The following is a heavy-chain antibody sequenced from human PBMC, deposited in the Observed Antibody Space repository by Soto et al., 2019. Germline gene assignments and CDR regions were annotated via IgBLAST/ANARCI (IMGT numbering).Heavy chain of an antibody. CDR1: GFTFCSYS. CDR3: ARDSKYDVRPKWVDY. Sequence: GGSLRLSCAASGFTFCSYSMNWVRQAPGKGLEWVSSISSSSSYIYYADSVKGRFTISRDNAKNSLYLQMNSLRAEDTAVYYCARDSKYDVRPKWVDYWGQGTLVTVSS. CDR2: ISSSSSYI. V-gene: IGHV3-21*01. D-gene: IGHD3-16*02. J-gene: IGHJ4*02.